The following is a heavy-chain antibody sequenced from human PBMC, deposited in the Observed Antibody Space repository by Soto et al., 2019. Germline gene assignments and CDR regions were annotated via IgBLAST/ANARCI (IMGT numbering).Heavy chain of an antibody. CDR2: LKSDNGGT. J-gene: IGHJ6*02. Sequence: QVQLVQSGAEVKPPGASVKVSCKASGYTFTGHYMHWVRQVSGKRLEHLGWLKSDNGGTYYAPKFQGRVTFPRDTPTSTAYMELNGLQSDDTAVYFCARDLWPLGLVTACPLYGLDVWGQGTTVVVS. CDR3: ARDLWPLGLVTACPLYGLDV. V-gene: IGHV1-2*02. D-gene: IGHD2-15*01. CDR1: GYTFTGHY.